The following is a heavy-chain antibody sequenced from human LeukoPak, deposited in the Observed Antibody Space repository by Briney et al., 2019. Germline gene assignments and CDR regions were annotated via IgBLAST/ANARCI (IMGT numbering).Heavy chain of an antibody. J-gene: IGHJ2*01. CDR1: GYTLTELS. D-gene: IGHD5-12*01. Sequence: ASVKVSCKVSGYTLTELSMHWVRQAPGKGLEWMGGFDPEHGETIYAQKFQGRVTMTEDTSTDTAYMELSSLRAEDTALYYCAKEGGGSGYFDLWGRGTLVTVSS. CDR2: FDPEHGET. V-gene: IGHV1-24*01. CDR3: AKEGGGSGYFDL.